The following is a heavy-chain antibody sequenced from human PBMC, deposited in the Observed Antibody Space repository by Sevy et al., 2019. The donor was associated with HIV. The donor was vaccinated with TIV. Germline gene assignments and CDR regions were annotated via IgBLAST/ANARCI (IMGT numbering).Heavy chain of an antibody. CDR2: IIPILGIA. V-gene: IGHV1-69*04. CDR1: GGTFSSYA. CDR3: ARGYGSSTSCYLQLHDYYYGKDV. D-gene: IGHD2-2*01. Sequence: ASVKVSCKASGGTFSSYAISWVRQAPGQGLEWMGRIIPILGIANYAQKFQGRVTITEDKSTSTAYMELSSLRSEDTAVYYCARGYGSSTSCYLQLHDYYYGKDVWGQGTTVTVSS. J-gene: IGHJ6*02.